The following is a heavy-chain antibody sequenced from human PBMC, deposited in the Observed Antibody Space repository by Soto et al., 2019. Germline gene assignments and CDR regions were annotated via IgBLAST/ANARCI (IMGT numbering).Heavy chain of an antibody. CDR1: GYTLTELS. J-gene: IGHJ6*02. CDR3: ARFQGGPKDRGYSYGYLYYGMDV. CDR2: FDPEDGET. Sequence: ASVKVSCKVSGYTLTELSMHWVRQAPGKGLEWMGGFDPEDGETIYAQKFQGRVTMTEDTSTDTASLKLSSVTAADTAVYYCARFQGGPKDRGYSYGYLYYGMDVWGQGTTVTVSS. D-gene: IGHD5-18*01. V-gene: IGHV1-24*01.